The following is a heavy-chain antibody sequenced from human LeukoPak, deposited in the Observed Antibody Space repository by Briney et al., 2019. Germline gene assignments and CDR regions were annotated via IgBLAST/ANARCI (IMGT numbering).Heavy chain of an antibody. CDR3: ARDAPDNRLVTTSLSGAFDI. V-gene: IGHV4-59*01. CDR2: IYYSGST. Sequence: SETLSLTCTVSGGSISSYYWSWIRQPPGKGLEWIGYIYYSGSTNYNPSLKSRVTISVDTSKNQFSLKLSSVTAADTAVYYCARDAPDNRLVTTSLSGAFDIWGQGTMVTVSS. CDR1: GGSISSYY. D-gene: IGHD4-17*01. J-gene: IGHJ3*02.